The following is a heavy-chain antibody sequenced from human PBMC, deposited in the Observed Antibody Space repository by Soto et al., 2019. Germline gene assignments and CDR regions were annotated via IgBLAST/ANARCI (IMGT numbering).Heavy chain of an antibody. J-gene: IGHJ5*02. CDR1: GYTFTSYG. V-gene: IGHV1-18*01. CDR3: ARDPVVVPAAHQGNWFDP. D-gene: IGHD2-2*01. CDR2: ISAYNGNT. Sequence: ASVKVSCKASGYTFTSYGISWVRQAPGQGLEWMGWISAYNGNTNYAQKLQGRVTMTTDTSTSTAYMELRSLRSDDTAVYYCARDPVVVPAAHQGNWFDPWGQGTLVTVSS.